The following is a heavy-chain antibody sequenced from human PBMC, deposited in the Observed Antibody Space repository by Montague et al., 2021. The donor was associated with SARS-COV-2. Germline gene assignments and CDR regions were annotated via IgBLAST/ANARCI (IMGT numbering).Heavy chain of an antibody. CDR3: ARDPQYSKSWLHTIFEN. Sequence: SLRLSCAASGFTFTSHPMSWVRQAPGKGLEWVSGISGSGESTYYADSVKGRFTVSRDNPKNTAHLQMNSLRAEDTAVYYCARDPQYSKSWLHTIFENWGQGTLVTVSS. V-gene: IGHV3-23*01. CDR2: ISGSGEST. D-gene: IGHD6-13*01. CDR1: GFTFTSHP. J-gene: IGHJ4*02.